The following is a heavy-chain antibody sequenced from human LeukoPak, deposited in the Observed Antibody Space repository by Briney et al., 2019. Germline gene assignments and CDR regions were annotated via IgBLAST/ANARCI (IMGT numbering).Heavy chain of an antibody. V-gene: IGHV3-9*01. J-gene: IGHJ3*02. CDR3: AKVGPIVVATTVDAFDI. CDR2: ISWNRNTI. CDR1: GLSFNEYA. Sequence: GGALRLSCAGSGLSFNEYAMDWVGQARGKGGEGVAGISWNRNTIGYADSVRGRFTIFRDDGKNSLYLQMNSLRAEDTAVYYCAKVGPIVVATTVDAFDIWGQGTVVTVSS. D-gene: IGHD1-26*01.